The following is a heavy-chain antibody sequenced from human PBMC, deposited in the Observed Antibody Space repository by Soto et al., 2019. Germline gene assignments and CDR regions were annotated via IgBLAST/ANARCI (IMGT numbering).Heavy chain of an antibody. V-gene: IGHV5-51*01. CDR2: IYPGDSDT. D-gene: IGHD3-10*01. CDR3: ARQGPTVRGVIITNYYFDY. Sequence: PGESLKISCKGSGYSFTSYWIGWVRQMPGKGLEWTGIIYPGDSDTRYSPSFQGQVTISADKSISTAYLQWSSLKASDTAMYYCARQGPTVRGVIITNYYFDYWGQGTLVTVSS. J-gene: IGHJ4*02. CDR1: GYSFTSYW.